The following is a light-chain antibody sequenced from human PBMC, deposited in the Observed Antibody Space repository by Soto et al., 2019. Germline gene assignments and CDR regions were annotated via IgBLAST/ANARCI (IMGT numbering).Light chain of an antibody. Sequence: EIVLMQSPGTLSLSPGERATLSCRASLSVSNNYLAWYQQKPGQAPRLLIYGASARATGVPDRFSGSGSGTDFTLTITRLEPEDFAVYYCQQYGISPLMYTFGQGTKLGVK. J-gene: IGKJ2*01. CDR1: LSVSNNY. V-gene: IGKV3-20*01. CDR2: GAS. CDR3: QQYGISPLMYT.